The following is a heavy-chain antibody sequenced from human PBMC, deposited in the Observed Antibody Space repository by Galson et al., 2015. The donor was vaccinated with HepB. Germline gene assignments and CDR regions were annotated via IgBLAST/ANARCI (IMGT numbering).Heavy chain of an antibody. CDR3: ATTWGSGAFDI. Sequence: SLRLSCAASGFTFDDYAMHWVRQAPGKGLEWVSGISWNSGSIGYADSVKGRFTISRDNAKNTLFLQMNSLRAEDAAVYYCATTWGSGAFDIWGQGTVVTVSS. CDR2: ISWNSGSI. V-gene: IGHV3-9*01. CDR1: GFTFDDYA. D-gene: IGHD7-27*01. J-gene: IGHJ3*02.